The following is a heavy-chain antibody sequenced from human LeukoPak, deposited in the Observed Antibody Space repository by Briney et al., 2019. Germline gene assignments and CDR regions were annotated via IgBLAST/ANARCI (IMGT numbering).Heavy chain of an antibody. CDR1: GYTFTSYY. J-gene: IGHJ4*02. Sequence: GASVTVSCKASGYTFTSYYMHWVRQAPGQGLEWMGIINPSGGSTSYAQKFQGRVTMTRDMSTSTVYMELSSLRSEDTAVYYCGRDRGAGGGTFDYWGQGTLVTVPS. CDR3: GRDRGAGGGTFDY. D-gene: IGHD2-8*02. V-gene: IGHV1-46*01. CDR2: INPSGGST.